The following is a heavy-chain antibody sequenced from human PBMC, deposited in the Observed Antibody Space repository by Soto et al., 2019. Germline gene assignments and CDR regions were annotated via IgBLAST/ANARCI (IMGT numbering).Heavy chain of an antibody. Sequence: GGSLRLSCAASGFTFSSYWMSWVRQAPGKGLEWVANIKQDGSEKYYVDSVKGRFTISRDNAKNSLYLQMNSLRAEDTAVYYCPRVKTPYYYYYGMDVWGQGTTVTVSS. CDR3: PRVKTPYYYYYGMDV. J-gene: IGHJ6*02. V-gene: IGHV3-7*03. CDR2: IKQDGSEK. CDR1: GFTFSSYW. D-gene: IGHD2-15*01.